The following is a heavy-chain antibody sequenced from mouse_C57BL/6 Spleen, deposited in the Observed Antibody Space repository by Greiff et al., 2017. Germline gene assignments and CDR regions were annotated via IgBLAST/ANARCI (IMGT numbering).Heavy chain of an antibody. V-gene: IGHV1-69*01. Sequence: QVQLQQPGAELVMPGASVKLSCKASGYTFTSYWMHWVKQRPGQGLEWIGELDPSDSYTNYNQKFKGKSTLTVDKSSSTAYMQLSSLPSEDSAVYSCARRLLGYYVDYWGQGTTLTVSS. J-gene: IGHJ2*01. CDR3: ARRLLGYYVDY. CDR2: LDPSDSYT. D-gene: IGHD3-3*01. CDR1: GYTFTSYW.